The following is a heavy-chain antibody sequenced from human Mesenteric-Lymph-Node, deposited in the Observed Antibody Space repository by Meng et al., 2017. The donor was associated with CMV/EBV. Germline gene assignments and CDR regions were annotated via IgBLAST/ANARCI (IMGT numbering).Heavy chain of an antibody. V-gene: IGHV1-2*02. CDR3: ARDEGHSSNWYPRWVFPY. Sequence: TFTGYYMPWVRQAPGQGLRSMGWINPNSGETNYAQKFQGTVTMTTDTSMSTAYMELSRLGSDDTAMYYCARDEGHSSNWYPRWVFPYWGQGTLVTVSS. CDR1: TFTGYY. J-gene: IGHJ4*02. D-gene: IGHD6-19*01. CDR2: INPNSGET.